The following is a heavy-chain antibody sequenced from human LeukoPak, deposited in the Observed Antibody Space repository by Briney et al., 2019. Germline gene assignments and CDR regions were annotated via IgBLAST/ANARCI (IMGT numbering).Heavy chain of an antibody. CDR1: GGSITSGYY. V-gene: IGHV4-39*01. J-gene: IGHJ4*02. CDR2: IYYSGNT. Sequence: SETLSLTCTVSGGSITSGYYWGWIRQPPGKGLEWIGSIYYSGNTYYNPSLKSRVIISVDTSKDQFSLKLTSVTAADTAVYYCAKSCYDFSYPRYFDYWGQGTLVTVSS. CDR3: AKSCYDFSYPRYFDY. D-gene: IGHD3-3*01.